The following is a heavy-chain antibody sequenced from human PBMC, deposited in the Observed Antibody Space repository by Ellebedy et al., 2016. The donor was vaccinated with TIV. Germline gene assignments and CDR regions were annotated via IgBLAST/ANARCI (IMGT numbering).Heavy chain of an antibody. Sequence: PGGSLRLSCAASGFTFSDYRMNWVRQAPGKGPEWVSSISGSGTYIYYADSLKGRFTVSRDNARNSLYLQVNSLRVEDTAVYYCARDAEYTNSWGQGTLVTVSS. CDR3: ARDAEYTNS. V-gene: IGHV3-21*01. CDR2: ISGSGTYI. D-gene: IGHD6-6*01. CDR1: GFTFSDYR. J-gene: IGHJ4*02.